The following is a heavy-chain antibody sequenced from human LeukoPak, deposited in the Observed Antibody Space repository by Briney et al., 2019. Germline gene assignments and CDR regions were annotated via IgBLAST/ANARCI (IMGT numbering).Heavy chain of an antibody. CDR1: GFTFSSYA. Sequence: GGSLRLSCVASGFTFSSYAMSWVRQAPGKGLEWVSVISGSGGSTYYADSVKGRFTISRDNSKNTLYLQMNSLRAEDTAVYYCAKDANYYYDGSGYWPHWGQGTLVTVSS. CDR2: ISGSGGST. CDR3: AKDANYYYDGSGYWPH. D-gene: IGHD3-22*01. J-gene: IGHJ4*02. V-gene: IGHV3-23*01.